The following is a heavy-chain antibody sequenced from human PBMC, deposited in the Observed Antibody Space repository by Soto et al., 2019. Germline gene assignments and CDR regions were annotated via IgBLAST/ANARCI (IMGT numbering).Heavy chain of an antibody. CDR1: GYSFITYG. V-gene: IGHV1-18*01. CDR3: ASDPRSNRHSSRWGGLEP. J-gene: IGHJ5*02. CDR2: ISADDGET. Sequence: QVQLVQSGAEVKKPGASVKVSCKASGYSFITYGISWVRQAPGQGLEWMGWISADDGETNYAQKFQERVPMTTDTSAPTAYRDLRRPRYDDTAVYYRASDPRSNRHSSRWGGLEPWGQGTRVTVSS. D-gene: IGHD6-13*01.